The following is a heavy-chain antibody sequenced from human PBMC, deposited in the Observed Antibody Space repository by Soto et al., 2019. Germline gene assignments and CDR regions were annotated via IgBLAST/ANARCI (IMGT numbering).Heavy chain of an antibody. CDR1: GYSFTTYW. Sequence: GESLKISCQGSGYSFTTYWIGWVRQMPGKGLEWMGIIYPGDSDTRYSPSFQGQVTISADKSISTAYLQWSSLKASDTAIYYCATGGYCSGTGCYNFFDYWGQGTLVTVSS. CDR2: IYPGDSDT. V-gene: IGHV5-51*01. D-gene: IGHD2-2*02. CDR3: ATGGYCSGTGCYNFFDY. J-gene: IGHJ4*02.